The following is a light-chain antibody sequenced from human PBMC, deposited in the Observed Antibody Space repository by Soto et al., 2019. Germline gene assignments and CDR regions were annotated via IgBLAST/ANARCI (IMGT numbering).Light chain of an antibody. CDR3: CSYAGGSTYV. CDR2: EVT. Sequence: QSVLTQPASVSGSPGQSITISCTGTSSDVGSYNLVSWYQQHSDKAPKLLISEVTKGPSGVSSRFSGSKSGNTASLTISGLQAEDEADYYCCSYAGGSTYVFGTGTKLTVL. CDR1: SSDVGSYNL. J-gene: IGLJ1*01. V-gene: IGLV2-23*02.